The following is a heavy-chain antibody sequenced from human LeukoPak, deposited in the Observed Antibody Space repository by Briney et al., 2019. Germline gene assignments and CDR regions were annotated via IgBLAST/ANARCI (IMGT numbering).Heavy chain of an antibody. Sequence: GGSLPLSCAASGSTFSSYWMSWVRQAPGKGLEWVANIKPEGKEKFYVDSVKGRFTISRDNVNNSVFLQMNSLRAEDTAVYYCARGGIDYWGQGTLVTVSS. CDR1: GSTFSSYW. V-gene: IGHV3-7*04. J-gene: IGHJ4*02. D-gene: IGHD1-26*01. CDR3: ARGGIDY. CDR2: IKPEGKEK.